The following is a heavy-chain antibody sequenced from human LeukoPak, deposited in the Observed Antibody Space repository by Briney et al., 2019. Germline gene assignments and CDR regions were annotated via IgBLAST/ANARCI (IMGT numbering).Heavy chain of an antibody. V-gene: IGHV4-31*03. Sequence: SETLSLTCTVSGGSISSGDYYWSWIRQHPGKGLEWIGYIYYSGSTYYNPSLKSRVTISVDTSKNQFSLKLSSVTAADTAVYYCARDPFGGPSSSQDWGQGTLVTVSS. CDR1: GGSISSGDYY. CDR2: IYYSGST. J-gene: IGHJ4*02. D-gene: IGHD6-13*01. CDR3: ARDPFGGPSSSQD.